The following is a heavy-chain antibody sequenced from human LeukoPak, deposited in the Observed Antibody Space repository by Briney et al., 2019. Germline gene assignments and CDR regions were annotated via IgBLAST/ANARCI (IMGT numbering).Heavy chain of an antibody. V-gene: IGHV3-73*01. J-gene: IGHJ4*02. CDR1: GFTFSNAW. CDR2: IIGTKANNYAT. CDR3: TGGSGWYSPDY. Sequence: GGSLRLSCAASGFTFSNAWMNWVRQASGKGLEWVGRIIGTKANNYATAYAASVKGRFTISRDDSKNTAYLQMNSLKTEDTAVYYCTGGSGWYSPDYWGQGTLVTVSS. D-gene: IGHD6-19*01.